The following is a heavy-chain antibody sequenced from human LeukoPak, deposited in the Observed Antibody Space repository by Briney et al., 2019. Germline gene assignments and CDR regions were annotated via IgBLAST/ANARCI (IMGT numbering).Heavy chain of an antibody. V-gene: IGHV3-7*04. CDR3: ARDKYGAYFDS. D-gene: IGHD4-17*01. CDR1: GFTFSSYV. J-gene: IGHJ4*02. Sequence: GGSLRLSCAASGFTFSSYVMSWVRHAPGKGLEWVANIKQDGSEKYYVDSVKGRFTISRDNAKNSLYLQMNSLRVEDTAVYYCARDKYGAYFDSWGQGTLVTVSS. CDR2: IKQDGSEK.